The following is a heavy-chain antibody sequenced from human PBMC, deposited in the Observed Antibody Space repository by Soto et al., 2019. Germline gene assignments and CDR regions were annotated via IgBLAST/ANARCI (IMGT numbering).Heavy chain of an antibody. V-gene: IGHV3-30-3*01. D-gene: IGHD6-19*01. CDR2: ISYDGSNK. Sequence: GGSLRLSCAASGFTFSSYAMHWVRQAPGKGLEWVAVISYDGSNKYYADSVKGRFTISRDNSKNTLYLQMNSLRAEDTAVYYCARDARYSSGWYDFAYWGQGTLVTVSS. CDR3: ARDARYSSGWYDFAY. J-gene: IGHJ4*02. CDR1: GFTFSSYA.